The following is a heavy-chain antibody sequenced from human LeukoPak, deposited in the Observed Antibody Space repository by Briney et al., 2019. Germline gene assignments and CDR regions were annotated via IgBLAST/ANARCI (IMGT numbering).Heavy chain of an antibody. Sequence: SGGSLRLSCAASGFTFSSYSMNWVRQAPGKGLEWVSSISSSSSYIYYADSVKGRFTISRDNAKNSLYLQMNSLRAEDTAVYYCARAISGYYPAFDYWGQGTLVTVSS. D-gene: IGHD3-22*01. V-gene: IGHV3-21*01. CDR3: ARAISGYYPAFDY. CDR1: GFTFSSYS. J-gene: IGHJ4*02. CDR2: ISSSSSYI.